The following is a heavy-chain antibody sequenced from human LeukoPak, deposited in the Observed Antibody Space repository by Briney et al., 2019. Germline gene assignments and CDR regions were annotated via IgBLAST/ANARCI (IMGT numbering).Heavy chain of an antibody. CDR3: ARDLEIGSSSYYFDY. Sequence: GGSLRLSCAASGFTFSSYGFHWVRQAPGKGLEWVAVIWSDGSYKYYADSVKGRFTISRDDSKNTLYLQMNSLRAEDTAVYYCARDLEIGSSSYYFDYRGQGTLVTVSS. D-gene: IGHD3-3*01. CDR2: IWSDGSYK. CDR1: GFTFSSYG. V-gene: IGHV3-33*01. J-gene: IGHJ4*02.